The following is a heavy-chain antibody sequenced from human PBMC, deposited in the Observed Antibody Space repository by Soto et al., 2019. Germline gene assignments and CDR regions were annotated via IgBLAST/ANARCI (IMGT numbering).Heavy chain of an antibody. J-gene: IGHJ4*02. V-gene: IGHV3-23*01. CDR1: GFTFSSYA. CDR3: AKDLGYCSGGSSYHFYCDY. CDR2: ISGSGGST. Sequence: EVQLLESGGGLVQPGGSLRLSCAASGFTFSSYAMSWVRQAPGKGLEWVSAISGSGGSTYYADSVQGRFTISRDTSKNTLYLQMNSLRAEVTAVYYCAKDLGYCSGGSSYHFYCDYWGQGTLVTVSA. D-gene: IGHD2-15*01.